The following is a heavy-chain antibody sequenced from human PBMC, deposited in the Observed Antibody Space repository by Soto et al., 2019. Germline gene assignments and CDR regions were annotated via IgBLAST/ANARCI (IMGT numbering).Heavy chain of an antibody. J-gene: IGHJ4*02. CDR3: AKDRGIAAAGDYFDY. V-gene: IGHV3-30*18. CDR1: GFTFSSYG. D-gene: IGHD6-13*01. Sequence: GGSLRLSCAASGFTFSSYGMHWVRQAPGKGLEWVAVISYDGSNKYYADSVKGRFTISRDNSKNTLYLQMNSLRAEDTAVYYCAKDRGIAAAGDYFDYWGQGTLVTVSS. CDR2: ISYDGSNK.